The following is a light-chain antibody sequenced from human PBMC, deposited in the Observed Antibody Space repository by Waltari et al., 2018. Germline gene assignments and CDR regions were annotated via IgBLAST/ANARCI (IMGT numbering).Light chain of an antibody. CDR1: QTINSW. V-gene: IGKV1-5*03. CDR2: KAS. CDR3: QQYNSYPLI. Sequence: DIQMTQSPSTLSASIGDRVTITCRASQTINSWLAWYQQKPGKAPKLLVYKASNLEGGVPSRFSGSGSGTEFTLTISSLQPDDFATYYCQQYNSYPLIFGPGTKVEIK. J-gene: IGKJ3*01.